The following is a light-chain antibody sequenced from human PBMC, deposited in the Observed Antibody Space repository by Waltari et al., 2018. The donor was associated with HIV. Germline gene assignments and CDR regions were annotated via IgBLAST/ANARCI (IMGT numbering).Light chain of an antibody. CDR3: QSYDSSLSGWV. CDR1: SSNTGAGYD. J-gene: IGLJ3*02. Sequence: QSVLTQPPSVSRAPGHRVTISCTGSSSNTGAGYDTHCTQHLPGTAPKSPIYGNYNRPTGVPDRFSGSKSGTSASLAITGLQAEVEADYYCQSYDSSLSGWVFGGGTKLTVL. CDR2: GNY. V-gene: IGLV1-40*01.